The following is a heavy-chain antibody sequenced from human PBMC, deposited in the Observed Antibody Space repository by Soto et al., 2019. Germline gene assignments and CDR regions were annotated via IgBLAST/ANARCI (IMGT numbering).Heavy chain of an antibody. Sequence: QVQLQESGPGLVKPSGTLSLTCAVSGDSISSSNWWSWVRQPPGKGLEWIGEIHHSGSTNYNPSLKSRITISVDKSKTQFSLKLSSVTAADTAVYYCARTDYGSGSDYNFDYWGQGTLVTVSS. CDR1: GDSISSSNW. CDR2: IHHSGST. CDR3: ARTDYGSGSDYNFDY. D-gene: IGHD3-10*01. V-gene: IGHV4-4*02. J-gene: IGHJ4*02.